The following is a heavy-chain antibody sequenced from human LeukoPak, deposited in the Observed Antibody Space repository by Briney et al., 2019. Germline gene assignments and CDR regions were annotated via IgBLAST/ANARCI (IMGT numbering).Heavy chain of an antibody. CDR1: GFTFSSYW. D-gene: IGHD3-3*01. J-gene: IGHJ4*02. Sequence: GGSLRLSCAASGFTFSSYWMSWVRQAPGKGLEWVANIKQDGSEKYYVDSVKGRFTISRDNAKNSLYLQMNSLRAEDTAVYYCARRHITIFRAYFDYWGQGTLVTVSS. V-gene: IGHV3-7*01. CDR2: IKQDGSEK. CDR3: ARRHITIFRAYFDY.